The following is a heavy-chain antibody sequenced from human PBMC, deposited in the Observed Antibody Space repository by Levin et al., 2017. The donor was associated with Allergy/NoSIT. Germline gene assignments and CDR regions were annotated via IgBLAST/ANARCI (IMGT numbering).Heavy chain of an antibody. CDR3: VRGHHAFDF. V-gene: IGHV3-21*01. CDR1: GFSFSTYT. CDR2: ISSRSSHM. J-gene: IGHJ3*01. Sequence: SCAASGFSFSTYTMNWVRQAPGKGLEWVASISSRSSHMYFADSLKGRFAISRDNAKNSLSLQMNSLRGEDTAVYYCVRGHHAFDFWGQGTMVTVSS.